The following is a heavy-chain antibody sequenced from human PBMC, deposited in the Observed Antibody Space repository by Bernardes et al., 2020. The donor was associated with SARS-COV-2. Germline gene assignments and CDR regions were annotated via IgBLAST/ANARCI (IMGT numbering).Heavy chain of an antibody. CDR2: VYPGDSDT. CDR1: GYSLSDYW. CDR3: ATYDDNNGRGNETFDV. V-gene: IGHV5-51*01. Sequence: GGSLNIYRHGPGYSLSDYWIGRVRPIPGKGLQWVGIVYPGDSDTRYTPAFQGKVTISVDEFISVVYLHWTSLKVADTPMYYCATYDDNNGRGNETFDVWGQGTMVTVSS. J-gene: IGHJ3*01. D-gene: IGHD3-16*01.